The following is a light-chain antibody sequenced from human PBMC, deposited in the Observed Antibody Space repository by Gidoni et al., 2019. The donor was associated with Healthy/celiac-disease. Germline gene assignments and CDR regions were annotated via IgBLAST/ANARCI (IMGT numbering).Light chain of an antibody. Sequence: QSVLTQPPSASGTPVPRVTISCSGSSSNIGSNPVNWYQQLPGTAPKLLIYSNNQRPSGVPDRFSGSKSGTSASLAISGLQSEDEADYYCAAWDDSLNGPVFGGGTKLTVL. CDR3: AAWDDSLNGPV. CDR1: SSNIGSNP. J-gene: IGLJ2*01. CDR2: SNN. V-gene: IGLV1-44*01.